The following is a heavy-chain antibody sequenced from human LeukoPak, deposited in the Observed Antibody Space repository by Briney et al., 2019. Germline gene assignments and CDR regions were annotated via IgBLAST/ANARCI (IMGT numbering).Heavy chain of an antibody. D-gene: IGHD6-6*01. CDR1: GFTFSSYS. V-gene: IGHV3-21*01. J-gene: IGHJ4*02. Sequence: GGSLRLSCAASGFTFSSYSMNWVRQAPGKGLEWVSSISSSSSYIYYADSVKGRFTISRDNAKNSLYLQMNSLRAEDTAAYYCASGIAARPLDYWGQGTLVTVSS. CDR2: ISSSSSYI. CDR3: ASGIAARPLDY.